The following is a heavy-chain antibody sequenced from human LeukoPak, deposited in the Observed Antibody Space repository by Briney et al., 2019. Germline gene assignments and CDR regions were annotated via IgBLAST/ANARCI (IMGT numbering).Heavy chain of an antibody. CDR2: ISWNSGSI. V-gene: IGHV3-9*01. Sequence: GGSLRLSCAASGFTFDDYAMHWVRQAPGKGLEWVSGISWNSGSIGYADSVKGRFTISRDNAKNSLYLQMNSLRAEDTALYYCAKDIQPLAAAGRGAFDYWGQGTLVTVSS. D-gene: IGHD6-13*01. CDR1: GFTFDDYA. J-gene: IGHJ4*02. CDR3: AKDIQPLAAAGRGAFDY.